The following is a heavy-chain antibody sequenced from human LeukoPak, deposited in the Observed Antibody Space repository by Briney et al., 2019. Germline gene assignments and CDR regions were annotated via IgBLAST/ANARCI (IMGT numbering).Heavy chain of an antibody. CDR1: GGTFSSYA. Sequence: SVKVSCKASGGTFSSYAISWVRQAPGQGLEWMGGIIPIFGTANYAQKFQGRVTITTDESTSTAYMELSSLRSEDTAVYYCARKSVVVPAAFDYWGQGTLVTVSS. D-gene: IGHD2-2*01. CDR2: IIPIFGTA. CDR3: ARKSVVVPAAFDY. J-gene: IGHJ4*02. V-gene: IGHV1-69*05.